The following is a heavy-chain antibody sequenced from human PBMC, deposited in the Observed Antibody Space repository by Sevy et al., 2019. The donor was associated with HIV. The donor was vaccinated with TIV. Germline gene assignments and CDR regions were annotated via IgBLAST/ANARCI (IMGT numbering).Heavy chain of an antibody. CDR3: VKGSSGWYPGYFQH. Sequence: GESLKISCAASGFTFSSYAMHWVRQAPGKGLEYVSAISSNGGSTYYADSVKGRFTISRDNSKNTLYLQMSSLRAEDTAVYYCVKGSSGWYPGYFQHWGQGTLVTVSS. J-gene: IGHJ1*01. V-gene: IGHV3-64D*06. CDR2: ISSNGGST. CDR1: GFTFSSYA. D-gene: IGHD6-19*01.